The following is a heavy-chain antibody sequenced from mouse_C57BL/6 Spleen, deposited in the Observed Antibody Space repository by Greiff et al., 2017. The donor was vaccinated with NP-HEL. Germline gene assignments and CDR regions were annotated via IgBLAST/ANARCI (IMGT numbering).Heavy chain of an antibody. CDR2: IYPGSGST. D-gene: IGHD2-2*01. V-gene: IGHV1-55*01. CDR1: GYTFTSYW. CDR3: ARGGGYAPYYFDY. J-gene: IGHJ2*01. Sequence: QVQLKQPGAELVKPGASVKMSCKASGYTFTSYWITWVKQRPGQGLEWIGDIYPGSGSTNYNEKFKSKATLTVDTSSRTAYMQLSSLTSEDAAVYYCARGGGYAPYYFDYWGQGTTLTVSS.